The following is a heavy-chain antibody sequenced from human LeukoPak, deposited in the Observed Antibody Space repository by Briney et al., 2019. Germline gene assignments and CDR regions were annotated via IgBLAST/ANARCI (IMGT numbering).Heavy chain of an antibody. CDR1: GGSISSGGYS. CDR3: ARDNGNYYYYYYMDV. CDR2: IYHSGST. J-gene: IGHJ6*03. D-gene: IGHD4-17*01. V-gene: IGHV4-30-2*01. Sequence: SQTLSLTCAVSGGSISSGGYSWSWIRQPPGKGLEWIGYIYHSGSTYYNPSLKSRVTISVDTSKNQFSLKLSSVTAADTAVYYCARDNGNYYYYYYMDVWGKGTTVTVSS.